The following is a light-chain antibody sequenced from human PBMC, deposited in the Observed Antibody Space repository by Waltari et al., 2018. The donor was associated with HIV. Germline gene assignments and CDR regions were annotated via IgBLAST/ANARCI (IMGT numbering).Light chain of an antibody. J-gene: IGKJ2*01. V-gene: IGKV3-11*01. Sequence: EIVLTQSPDTLSLSPGERATLSCRASQNIRTYLAWYQQKPGQAPRLLISDASNRASGVPVRFSGSGSGTDFTLTISSLEPEDFAVYYCQQYGSSPLYTFGQGTKLEIK. CDR2: DAS. CDR3: QQYGSSPLYT. CDR1: QNIRTY.